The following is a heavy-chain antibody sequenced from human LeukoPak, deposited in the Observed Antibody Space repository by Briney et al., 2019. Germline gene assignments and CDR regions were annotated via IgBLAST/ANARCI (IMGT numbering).Heavy chain of an antibody. Sequence: PSETLSLTCTVSGGSISGYYRSWIRQPPGKGLEWIGYFYYSGITSYNPSLKSRVTISVDTSKNQFSLKLTSETAADTAVYYCARCAPDFYYGMDVWGQGTTVTVSS. CDR1: GGSISGYY. CDR2: FYYSGIT. J-gene: IGHJ6*02. V-gene: IGHV4-59*01. CDR3: ARCAPDFYYGMDV.